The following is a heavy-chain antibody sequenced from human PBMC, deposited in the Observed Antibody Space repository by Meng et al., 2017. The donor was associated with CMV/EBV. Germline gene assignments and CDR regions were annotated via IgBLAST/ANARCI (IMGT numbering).Heavy chain of an antibody. CDR2: FYRTGET. CDR1: CVMVSIHY. Sequence: LSVAASCVMVSIHYMSWVRQAPGKGLGWVSVFYRTGETYYANSVRGRFTISRNNSKNALYLQMNGLRAEDTAVYYCARGDGYNYWGYWGQGTLVTVSS. V-gene: IGHV3-53*01. D-gene: IGHD5-24*01. CDR3: ARGDGYNYWGY. J-gene: IGHJ4*02.